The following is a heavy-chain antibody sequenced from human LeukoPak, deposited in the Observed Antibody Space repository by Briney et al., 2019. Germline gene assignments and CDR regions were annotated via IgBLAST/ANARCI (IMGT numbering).Heavy chain of an antibody. V-gene: IGHV3-21*01. D-gene: IGHD3-22*01. CDR3: ARAPTGYYDSSGYYRARDY. Sequence: PGGSLRLSCAASGFTFSSYSMNWVRQAPGKGLEWVSSISSSSSYIYYADSVKGRFTISRDNAKNSLYLQMNSLRAEDTAVYYCARAPTGYYDSSGYYRARDYWGQGTLVTVSS. J-gene: IGHJ4*02. CDR1: GFTFSSYS. CDR2: ISSSSSYI.